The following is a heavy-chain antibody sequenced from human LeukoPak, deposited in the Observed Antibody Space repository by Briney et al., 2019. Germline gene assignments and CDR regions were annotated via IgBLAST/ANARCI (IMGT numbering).Heavy chain of an antibody. J-gene: IGHJ4*02. D-gene: IGHD6-13*01. V-gene: IGHV1-2*02. Sequence: ASVKVSCKASGYTFTGYYMHWVRQAPGQGLEWMGWINPNSGGTNYAQKFQGRVTMTRDTSISTAYMELSRLRSDDTAVYYCARDYPPIAAAGTNDYWGQGTLATVSS. CDR3: ARDYPPIAAAGTNDY. CDR2: INPNSGGT. CDR1: GYTFTGYY.